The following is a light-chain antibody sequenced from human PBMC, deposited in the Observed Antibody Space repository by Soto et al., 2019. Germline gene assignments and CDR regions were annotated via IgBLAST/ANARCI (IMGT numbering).Light chain of an antibody. CDR3: SSYTSSNTLV. CDR1: SSNIGAGSG. Sequence: QSVLTQSPSVSGAPGESVTISCAGSSSNIGAGSGVHWYQQLPGTAPKLLINGNTNRPSGVPDRFYGSKSGTSASLAISGLLPEDEADYYCSSYTSSNTLVFGTGTKLTVL. CDR2: GNT. J-gene: IGLJ1*01. V-gene: IGLV1-40*01.